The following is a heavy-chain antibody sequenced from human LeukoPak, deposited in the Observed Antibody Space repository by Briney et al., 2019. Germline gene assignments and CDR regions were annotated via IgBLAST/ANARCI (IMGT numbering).Heavy chain of an antibody. D-gene: IGHD5-12*01. CDR1: GGSFSGYY. CDR2: INHSGST. J-gene: IGHJ5*02. Sequence: SETLSLTCAVYGGSFSGYYWSWIRQPPGKGLEWIGEINHSGSTNYNPSLKSRVTISVDTSKNQFSLKLSSVTAADTAVYYRARGCGGYNFCWFDPWGQGTLVTVSS. V-gene: IGHV4-34*01. CDR3: ARGCGGYNFCWFDP.